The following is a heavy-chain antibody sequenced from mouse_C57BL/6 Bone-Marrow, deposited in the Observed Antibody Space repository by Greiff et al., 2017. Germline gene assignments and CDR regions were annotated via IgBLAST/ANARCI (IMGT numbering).Heavy chain of an antibody. CDR2: IYPGSGST. D-gene: IGHD1-1*01. J-gene: IGHJ1*03. Sequence: QVQLQQSGAELVKPGASVKMSCKACGYTFTSYWITWVKQRPGQGLEWIGDIYPGSGSTNYNEKFKSKATLTVDTSSSTAYMQLSSLTSEDSAVYYCASNYGSSYWYFDVWGTGTTVTVSS. CDR1: GYTFTSYW. V-gene: IGHV1-55*01. CDR3: ASNYGSSYWYFDV.